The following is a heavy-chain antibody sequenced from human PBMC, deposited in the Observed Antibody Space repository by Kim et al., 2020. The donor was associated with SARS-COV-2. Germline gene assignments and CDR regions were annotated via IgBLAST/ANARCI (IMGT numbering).Heavy chain of an antibody. V-gene: IGHV1-69*04. J-gene: IGHJ4*02. Sequence: NYAQKFQGRVTITADKSTSTAYMELSSLRSEDTAVYYCARDEAMVRGVNDWGQGTLVTVSS. CDR3: ARDEAMVRGVND. D-gene: IGHD3-10*01.